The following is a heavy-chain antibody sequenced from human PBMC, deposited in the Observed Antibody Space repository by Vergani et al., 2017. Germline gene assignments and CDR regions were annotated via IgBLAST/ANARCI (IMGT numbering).Heavy chain of an antibody. Sequence: QVQLAESGGGVVQPGKSLRLSCGASGFIFSHYDMYWVRQAPGKGLECVAVISYDGSDKYYADSVKGRFSVSRDNSNNTLFLEMNSLRAEDTAVYYCVRDVRVSRTWGQGTLVAVSS. CDR3: VRDVRVSRT. V-gene: IGHV3-30*03. CDR1: GFIFSHYD. CDR2: ISYDGSDK. J-gene: IGHJ3*01.